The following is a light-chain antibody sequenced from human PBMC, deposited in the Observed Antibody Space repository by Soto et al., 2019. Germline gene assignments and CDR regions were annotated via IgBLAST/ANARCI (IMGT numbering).Light chain of an antibody. V-gene: IGLV2-14*02. CDR3: VAWDDSLSGLV. J-gene: IGLJ1*01. CDR2: EVN. CDR1: SSNVGSYKL. Sequence: QSALTQPASVSGSPGQSITISCTGTSSNVGSYKLVSWYQQHPGKAPKLMIFEVNKRPSGVPDRFSGSKSGSSASLAISGLRSEDEADYYCVAWDDSLSGLVFGTGTKLTVL.